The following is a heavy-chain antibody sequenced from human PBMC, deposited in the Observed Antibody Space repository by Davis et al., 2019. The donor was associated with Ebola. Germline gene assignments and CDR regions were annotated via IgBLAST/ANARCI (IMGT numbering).Heavy chain of an antibody. Sequence: PGGSLRLSCAASGFTFSSYGMHWVRQAPGKGLEWVAVIWYDGSNKYYADSVKGRFTIPRDNSKNTLYLQMNSLRAEDTAVYYCAVYDFWSGYYTGAFDYWGQGTLVTVSS. CDR3: AVYDFWSGYYTGAFDY. D-gene: IGHD3-3*01. CDR1: GFTFSSYG. V-gene: IGHV3-33*01. CDR2: IWYDGSNK. J-gene: IGHJ4*02.